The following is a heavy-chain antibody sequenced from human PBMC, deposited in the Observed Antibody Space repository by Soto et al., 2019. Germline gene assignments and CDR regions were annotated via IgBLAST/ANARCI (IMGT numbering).Heavy chain of an antibody. CDR1: GFTFSSYA. D-gene: IGHD6-19*01. J-gene: IGHJ6*02. CDR3: SRGEYTSGYFVPGV. Sequence: QVQLVESGGGVVQPGRSLRLSCGASGFTFSSYAMHWVRQAPGKGLQWVAVMSFDATKKNYADSVKGRFTISRDNSKSTLYLQMNSLRIEDPAVYYCSRGEYTSGYFVPGVWGQGTTVTVSS. V-gene: IGHV3-30-3*01. CDR2: MSFDATKK.